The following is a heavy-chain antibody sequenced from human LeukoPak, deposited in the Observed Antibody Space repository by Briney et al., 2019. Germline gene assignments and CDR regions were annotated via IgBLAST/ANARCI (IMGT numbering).Heavy chain of an antibody. V-gene: IGHV4-39*01. CDR3: ARAPRRITMIVVVITETYFDY. CDR1: GGSISSSSYY. Sequence: KTSETLSLTCTVSGGSISSSSYYWGWIRQPPGKGLEWIGSIYYSGSTYYNPSLKSRVTISVDTSKNQFSLKLSSVTAADTAVYYCARAPRRITMIVVVITETYFDYWGQGTLVTVSS. J-gene: IGHJ4*02. D-gene: IGHD3-22*01. CDR2: IYYSGST.